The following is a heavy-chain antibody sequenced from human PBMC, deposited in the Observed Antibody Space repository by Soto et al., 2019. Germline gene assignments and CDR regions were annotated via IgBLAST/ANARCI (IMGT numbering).Heavy chain of an antibody. J-gene: IGHJ4*02. Sequence: LRLSCAVSGFTFSAYWMHWVRQVPGKGLTWVSRISDDGSTATYADSVKGRFVISRDNAKNSLYLEMNTLRADDSGLYYCARGPRVSSTGTGAHWGRGTLVTVSS. D-gene: IGHD1-1*01. V-gene: IGHV3-74*01. CDR3: ARGPRVSSTGTGAH. CDR1: GFTFSAYW. CDR2: ISDDGSTA.